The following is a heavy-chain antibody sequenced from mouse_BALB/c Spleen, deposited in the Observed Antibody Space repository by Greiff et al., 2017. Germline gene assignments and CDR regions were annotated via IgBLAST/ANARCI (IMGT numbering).Heavy chain of an antibody. D-gene: IGHD1-2*01. Sequence: EVKLMESGGGLVQPGGSLKLSCAASGFTFSSSGMSWVRPTPDKRLEVVANINSTGGRTYYPDSVTGRFTISRDNAKNTLYLQMSSLKSEDTAMYYCARDQGTATAMDYWGQGTSGTVAS. J-gene: IGHJ4*01. CDR2: INSTGGRT. V-gene: IGHV5-6-3*01. CDR3: ARDQGTATAMDY. CDR1: GFTFSSSG.